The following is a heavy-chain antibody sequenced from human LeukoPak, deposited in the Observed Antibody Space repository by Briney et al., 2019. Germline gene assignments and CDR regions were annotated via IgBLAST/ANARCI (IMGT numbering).Heavy chain of an antibody. Sequence: GGSLRLSCAASGFTFSSYAMSWVRQAPGKGLEWVSAISGSGGSTYYADSVKGRFTISRDNSKNTLYLQMNSLRAEDTAVYYCAKSPRGPVTKLVRHFWGQGTLVTVSS. J-gene: IGHJ4*02. V-gene: IGHV3-23*01. CDR3: AKSPRGPVTKLVRHF. D-gene: IGHD4-17*01. CDR2: ISGSGGST. CDR1: GFTFSSYA.